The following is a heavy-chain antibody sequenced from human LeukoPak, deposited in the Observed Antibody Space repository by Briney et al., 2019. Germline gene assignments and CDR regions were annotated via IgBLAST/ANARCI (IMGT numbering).Heavy chain of an antibody. CDR3: ATYYSGSGSFTTQFDH. V-gene: IGHV1-18*04. D-gene: IGHD3-10*01. CDR1: SSTFSTYG. CDR2: INTHKGNT. Sequence: ASVTVSCKTSSSTFSTYGITWVRQAPGQGLEWMGWINTHKGNTYYAREFQDRASMTTDASTTTAYMELRSLRSDDTAIYYCATYYSGSGSFTTQFDHWGQGTLVTVSS. J-gene: IGHJ4*02.